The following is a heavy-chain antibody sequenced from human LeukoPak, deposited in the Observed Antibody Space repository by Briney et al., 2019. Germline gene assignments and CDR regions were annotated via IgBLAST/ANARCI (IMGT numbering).Heavy chain of an antibody. CDR2: ISWNSGSI. D-gene: IGHD1-26*01. CDR1: GFTFDDYA. V-gene: IGHV3-9*01. J-gene: IGHJ3*02. Sequence: GGSLRLSCAASGFTFDDYAMHWVRQAPGKGLEWVSGISWNSGSIGYADSVKGRFTISRDNAKNSLYLQMNSLRAEDTALYYCAMVEWELLSGGFDIWGQGTMVTVSS. CDR3: AMVEWELLSGGFDI.